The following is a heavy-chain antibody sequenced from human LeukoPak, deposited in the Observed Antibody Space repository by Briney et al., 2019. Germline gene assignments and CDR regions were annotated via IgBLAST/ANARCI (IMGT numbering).Heavy chain of an antibody. CDR3: ATAGSGTYADY. V-gene: IGHV3-33*08. D-gene: IGHD1-26*01. Sequence: GGSLRLSCSASGFTFSYYAMHWVRQAPGKGLEWVALIWYDGSNKYYADSVKGRFTISRDNSKNTLYLQMNSLRAEDTALYYCATAGSGTYADYWGLGTLVTVSS. CDR2: IWYDGSNK. CDR1: GFTFSYYA. J-gene: IGHJ4*02.